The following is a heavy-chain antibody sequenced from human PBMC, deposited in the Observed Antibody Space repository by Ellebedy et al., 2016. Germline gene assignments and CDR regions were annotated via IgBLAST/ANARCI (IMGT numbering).Heavy chain of an antibody. CDR3: ARSPPDYGDQYFDY. V-gene: IGHV3-30-3*01. J-gene: IGHJ4*02. Sequence: GGSLRLSXAASGFTFSSYAMYWVRQAPGKGLEWVAIISYDGSTKYYADSVRGRFTISRDDSKNTLYLQMNSLRAEDTAVYYCARSPPDYGDQYFDYWGQGTLVTVSS. CDR1: GFTFSSYA. CDR2: ISYDGSTK. D-gene: IGHD4-17*01.